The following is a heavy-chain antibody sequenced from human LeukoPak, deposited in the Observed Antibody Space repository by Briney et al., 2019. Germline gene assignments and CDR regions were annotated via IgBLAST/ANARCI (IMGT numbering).Heavy chain of an antibody. V-gene: IGHV3-48*02. Sequence: GGSLRLSCAASGFTFSNYGMHWVRQAPGKGLEWVSAISGSGGSTYYADSVKGRFTISRDNPKNSLYLQMNSLRDEDTAIYYCARSLESDYWGQGTLVTVSS. CDR1: GFTFSNYG. CDR3: ARSLESDY. CDR2: ISGSGGST. J-gene: IGHJ4*02.